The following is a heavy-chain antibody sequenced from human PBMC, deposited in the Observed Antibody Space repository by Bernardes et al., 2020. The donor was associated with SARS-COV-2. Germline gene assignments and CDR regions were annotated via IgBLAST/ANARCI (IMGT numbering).Heavy chain of an antibody. CDR1: GFTFSSYT. D-gene: IGHD6-19*01. V-gene: IGHV3-21*01. CDR3: ARDTFSSDWYIDY. J-gene: IGHJ4*02. CDR2: ISSSSSYI. Sequence: GGSLRLSCAASGFTFSSYTMNWVRQAPGKGLEWVSSISSSSSYIYYADSVKGRFTISRDNAKNSLYLQMNSLRAEDTAVYYCARDTFSSDWYIDYWGQGTLVTVSS.